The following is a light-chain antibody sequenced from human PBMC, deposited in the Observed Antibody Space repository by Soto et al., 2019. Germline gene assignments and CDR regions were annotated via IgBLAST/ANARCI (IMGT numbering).Light chain of an antibody. Sequence: EIVLTQSPDTLSLSPGERATLSCRASQSVRSSLAWYQQKPGQAPRLLIYDASNRATGIPARWSGSGSGTDFTLTISSLEPEDFAVYYCQQRSNWPPEVTFGPGTKVDIK. J-gene: IGKJ3*01. CDR3: QQRSNWPPEVT. CDR1: QSVRSS. CDR2: DAS. V-gene: IGKV3-11*01.